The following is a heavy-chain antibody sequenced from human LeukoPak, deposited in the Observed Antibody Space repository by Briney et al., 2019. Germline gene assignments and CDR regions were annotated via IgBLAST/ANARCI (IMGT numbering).Heavy chain of an antibody. Sequence: GGSLRLSCAASGFTFSNYWMHWVRQAPGKGLEWVANIKQDGSEKDYVDSVKGRFTISRDNAKNSLYLQMNSLRAEDTAVYYCAKYCGGDCYGMDVWGQGTTVTVSS. V-gene: IGHV3-7*01. D-gene: IGHD2-21*01. CDR3: AKYCGGDCYGMDV. CDR1: GFTFSNYW. J-gene: IGHJ6*02. CDR2: IKQDGSEK.